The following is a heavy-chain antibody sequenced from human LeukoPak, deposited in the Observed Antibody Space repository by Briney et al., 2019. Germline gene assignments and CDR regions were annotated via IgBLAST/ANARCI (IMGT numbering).Heavy chain of an antibody. J-gene: IGHJ4*02. D-gene: IGHD6-6*01. CDR3: ARGGIGGSSSGLFDY. CDR1: GGSISSYY. Sequence: SETLSLTCTVSGGSISSYYWGWIRQPPGKGLEWIGYIYTSGSTNYNPSLKSRVTISVDTSKNQFSLKLSSVTAADTAVYYCARGGIGGSSSGLFDYWGQGTLVTVSS. CDR2: IYTSGST. V-gene: IGHV4-4*09.